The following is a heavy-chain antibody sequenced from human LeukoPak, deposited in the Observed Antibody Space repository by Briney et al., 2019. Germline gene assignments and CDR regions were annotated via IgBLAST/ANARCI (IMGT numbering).Heavy chain of an antibody. V-gene: IGHV4-59*01. J-gene: IGHJ4*02. D-gene: IGHD6-13*01. CDR1: NGSIRSYY. CDR2: IYYGGGT. Sequence: SETLSLTCTVSNGSIRSYYWSWIRQPPGKGLEWIGYIYYGGGTNYNPSLKSRVTISVDTSKNQFSLSLSSVSAADTAVYYCARGIGSSTFFRPFNGLNFDYWGQGTLVTVSS. CDR3: ARGIGSSTFFRPFNGLNFDY.